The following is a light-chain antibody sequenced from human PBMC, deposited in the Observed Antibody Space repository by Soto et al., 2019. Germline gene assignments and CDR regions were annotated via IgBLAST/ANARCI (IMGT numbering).Light chain of an antibody. J-gene: IGKJ2*01. V-gene: IGKV1-13*02. CDR2: DAS. CDR3: QQSAF. Sequence: AIPLTQSPSSLSASVGDRVTITCRASQGISSALAWYQQKPGKAPKLLIYDASSLESGVPSRFSGSGSGTDFTLTISSLQPEDFATYYCQQSAFFGQGTKLEIK. CDR1: QGISSA.